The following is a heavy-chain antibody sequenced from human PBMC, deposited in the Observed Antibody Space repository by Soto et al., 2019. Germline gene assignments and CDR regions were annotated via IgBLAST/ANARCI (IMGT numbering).Heavy chain of an antibody. Sequence: PGESLKISCKGSGYSFTSYWISWVRQMPGKGREWMGRIDPSDSYTNYSLSFQGHVTISADKSISTAYLQWSSLTASDTAMYYCARRERLSSGGNAGHDMDVWGQGTTVTVSS. CDR1: GYSFTSYW. D-gene: IGHD2-15*01. CDR3: ARRERLSSGGNAGHDMDV. CDR2: IDPSDSYT. J-gene: IGHJ6*02. V-gene: IGHV5-10-1*01.